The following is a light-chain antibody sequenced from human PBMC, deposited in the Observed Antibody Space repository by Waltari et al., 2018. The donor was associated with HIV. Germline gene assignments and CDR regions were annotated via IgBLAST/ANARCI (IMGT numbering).Light chain of an antibody. CDR3: QAKRSRGTPCV. V-gene: IGLV2-14*03. Sequence: QSALTHPASVSGSPGQSITISCTGSSSDIGAYNSVCWYQQHPGKPPKLIIHDVGSRPSGVYNRFSGSKYGNTASLTVSGLQAEDEADYCGQAKRSRGTPCVCGTGTKVAVL. CDR2: DVG. J-gene: IGLJ1*01. CDR1: SSDIGAYNS.